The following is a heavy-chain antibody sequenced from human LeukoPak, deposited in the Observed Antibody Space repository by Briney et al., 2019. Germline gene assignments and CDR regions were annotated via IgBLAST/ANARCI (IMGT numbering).Heavy chain of an antibody. CDR3: AKGSYYMDV. CDR2: IYYSGST. V-gene: IGHV4-59*12. CDR1: GGSISSYY. Sequence: SETLSLTCTVSGGSISSYYWSWIRQPPGKGLEWIGYIYYSGSTNYNPSLKSRVTISVDTSKNQFSLQLNSVTPEDTAVYYCAKGSYYMDVWGKGTPVTVSS. J-gene: IGHJ6*03.